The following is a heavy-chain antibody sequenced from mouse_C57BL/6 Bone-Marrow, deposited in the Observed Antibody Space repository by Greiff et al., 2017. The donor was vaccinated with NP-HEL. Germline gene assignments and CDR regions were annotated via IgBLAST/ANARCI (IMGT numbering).Heavy chain of an antibody. CDR2: IDPANGNT. V-gene: IGHV14-3*01. J-gene: IGHJ1*03. Sequence: EVKLQQSVAELVRPGASVKLSCTASGFNIKNTYMHWVKQRPEQGLEWIGRIDPANGNTKYAPKFQGKATITADTSSNTAYLQLSSLTSEDTAIYYGARAVQGGGSSYGYFDVWGTGTTVTVSS. D-gene: IGHD1-1*01. CDR1: GFNIKNTY. CDR3: ARAVQGGGSSYGYFDV.